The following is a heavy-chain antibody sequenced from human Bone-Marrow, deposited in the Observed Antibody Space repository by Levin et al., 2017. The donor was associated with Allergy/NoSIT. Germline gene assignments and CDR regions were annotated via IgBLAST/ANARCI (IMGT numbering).Heavy chain of an antibody. J-gene: IGHJ6*02. D-gene: IGHD3-10*01. CDR2: INPKLGTT. V-gene: IGHV1-8*01. CDR1: GYSFTNYE. Sequence: ASVKVSCKASGYSFTNYEINWVRQVPGQGPEWLGWINPKLGTTGYAQNSQVRVSMTSNIAINTAYLELSSLRFDDTALYYCARAGGSGPIGPYYGLDVWGQGTTVAVSS. CDR3: ARAGGSGPIGPYYGLDV.